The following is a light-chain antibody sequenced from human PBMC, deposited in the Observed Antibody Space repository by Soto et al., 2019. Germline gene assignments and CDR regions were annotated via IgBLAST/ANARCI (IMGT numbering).Light chain of an antibody. CDR3: QQYGSSPL. CDR2: GAS. V-gene: IGKV3-20*01. Sequence: EIVLTQSPGTVSLSTGERATLSCRASQIVSSSYLAWYQQKPGQAPRLLIYGASSRATGIPDRFSGSGSGTDFTLTISRLEPEDFAVYYCQQYGSSPLFGPGTKVHIK. J-gene: IGKJ3*01. CDR1: QIVSSSY.